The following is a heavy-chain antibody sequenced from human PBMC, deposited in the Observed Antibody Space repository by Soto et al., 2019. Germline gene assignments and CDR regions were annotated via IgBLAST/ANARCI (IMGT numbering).Heavy chain of an antibody. CDR2: IYYSGTP. Sequence: SETLSLTCTVSGGSISNSSYYWGWIRQSPGKGLEWIGHIYYSGTPYSNPSLKGRVTLSVDTSKNQFSLKLNSVTAEDTTVYYCTKLQRRWLNSDYLGQGTLVTVSS. J-gene: IGHJ4*02. V-gene: IGHV4-39*01. D-gene: IGHD5-12*01. CDR1: GGSISNSSYY. CDR3: TKLQRRWLNSDY.